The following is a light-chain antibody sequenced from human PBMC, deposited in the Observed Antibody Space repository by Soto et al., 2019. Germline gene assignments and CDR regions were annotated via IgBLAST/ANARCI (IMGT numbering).Light chain of an antibody. V-gene: IGLV2-11*01. Sequence: QSVLTQPRSVSGSPGQSVTISCTGTSSDVGGYNYVSWYQQHPGKAPKLMIYDVSKWPSGVPDRFSGSKSGNTASLTISGLQAEDEADYYCCSYAGSSFWVFGGGTKLTVL. CDR1: SSDVGGYNY. CDR2: DVS. CDR3: CSYAGSSFWV. J-gene: IGLJ3*02.